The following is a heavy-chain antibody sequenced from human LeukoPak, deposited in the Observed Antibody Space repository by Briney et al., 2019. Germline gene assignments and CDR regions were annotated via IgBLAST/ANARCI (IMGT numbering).Heavy chain of an antibody. CDR1: GFSFSTSA. V-gene: IGHV3-23*01. D-gene: IGHD3-22*01. CDR2: ISGSGVST. Sequence: GGSLRLSCAASGFSFSTSAMNWVRQAPGKGLEWVSGISGSGVSTYYAGSVKGRFTISRDNARNSLYLQMNSLRAEDTAVYYCARGRFSYDNTGYSSFYYWGQGTLVTVSS. J-gene: IGHJ4*02. CDR3: ARGRFSYDNTGYSSFYY.